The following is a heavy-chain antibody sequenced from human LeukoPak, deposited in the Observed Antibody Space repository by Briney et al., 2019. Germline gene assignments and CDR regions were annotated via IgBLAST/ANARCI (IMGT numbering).Heavy chain of an antibody. D-gene: IGHD6-19*01. CDR3: ARLMHSSGWYRGYFDY. CDR1: GFTVSRSY. J-gene: IGHJ4*02. V-gene: IGHV3-66*04. CDR2: IYSGGST. Sequence: GGSLRLSCAASGFTVSRSYMSWVRQAPGKGLEWVSVIYSGGSTNYADSVKGRFTISRDNSENMLYLQMNSLRAEDTAIYYCARLMHSSGWYRGYFDYWGQGTLVTVSS.